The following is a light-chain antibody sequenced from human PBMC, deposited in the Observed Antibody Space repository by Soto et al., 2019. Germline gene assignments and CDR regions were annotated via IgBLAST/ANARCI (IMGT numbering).Light chain of an antibody. CDR2: EVS. V-gene: IGLV2-14*01. J-gene: IGLJ2*01. Sequence: QSALTQPASVSGSPGQSITISCTGTSNDIGIYNYVSWYQQHPDKAPQLLIFEVSRRPSGVSNRFSGSKSATTASLTISGLQAEDEAHYFCSSYSGSSTLLVFGGGTKLTVL. CDR3: SSYSGSSTLLV. CDR1: SNDIGIYNY.